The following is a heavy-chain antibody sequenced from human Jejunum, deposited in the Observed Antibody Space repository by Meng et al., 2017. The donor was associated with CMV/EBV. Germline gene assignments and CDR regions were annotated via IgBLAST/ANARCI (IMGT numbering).Heavy chain of an antibody. J-gene: IGHJ4*02. Sequence: WSRQAPGKGLEWVSGISTSGETRNYADSVKGRFTISRDNSKNTLYVQMNSLRAEDTAVYYCAKYFGYGSTSRRHFDYWGQGTRVTVSS. D-gene: IGHD6-6*01. CDR2: ISTSGETR. CDR3: AKYFGYGSTSRRHFDY. V-gene: IGHV3-23*01.